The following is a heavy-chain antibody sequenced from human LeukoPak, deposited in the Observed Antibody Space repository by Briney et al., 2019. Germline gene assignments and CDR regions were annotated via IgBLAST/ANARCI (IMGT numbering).Heavy chain of an antibody. D-gene: IGHD6-19*01. V-gene: IGHV3-23*01. CDR3: VKGPRPYITVAYTVEN. J-gene: IGHJ4*02. Sequence: PGGSLILSCAASGFIFSNYAMSWVRQVPGRGLEWVSTISSRGDSTYVADSVKGRFTISRDNSKNSLYLQMNTVRAEDTAVYYCVKGPRPYITVAYTVENWGQGTLVTVSS. CDR1: GFIFSNYA. CDR2: ISSRGDST.